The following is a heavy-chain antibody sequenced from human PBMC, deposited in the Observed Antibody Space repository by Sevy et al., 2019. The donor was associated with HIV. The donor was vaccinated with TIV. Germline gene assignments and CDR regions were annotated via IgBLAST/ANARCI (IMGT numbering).Heavy chain of an antibody. CDR1: GFIFTDSA. Sequence: GGSLRLSCAASGFIFTDSAMFWVRQASGKGLEWVGRIRSKPNNYATALAASIKDRFSISREDSKNTTYLQMNSLKVEDTAVYYCTCGYGRFDYWGLGTLVTVSS. CDR3: TCGYGRFDY. D-gene: IGHD2-15*01. V-gene: IGHV3-73*01. J-gene: IGHJ4*02. CDR2: IRSKPNNYAT.